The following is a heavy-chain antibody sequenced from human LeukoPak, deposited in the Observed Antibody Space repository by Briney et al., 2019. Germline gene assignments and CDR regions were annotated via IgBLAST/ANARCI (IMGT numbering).Heavy chain of an antibody. Sequence: GGSLRLSCAASGFTFRSYGMSWVRQAPGKGLEWVSAISGSGSNTYYTDSVKGRFTISRDNSKNTLYLQMNSLRAEDTAVYYCARERLTTVTALDYWGQGTLVTVSS. D-gene: IGHD4-17*01. CDR3: ARERLTTVTALDY. V-gene: IGHV3-23*01. CDR1: GFTFRSYG. CDR2: ISGSGSNT. J-gene: IGHJ4*02.